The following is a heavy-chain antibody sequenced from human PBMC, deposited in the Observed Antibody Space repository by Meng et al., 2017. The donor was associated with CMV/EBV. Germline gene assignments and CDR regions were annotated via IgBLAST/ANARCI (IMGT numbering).Heavy chain of an antibody. D-gene: IGHD6-13*01. CDR3: AREDLAAVGLYGMDV. CDR1: GGSVSSGSYY. Sequence: GSLRLSCTVSGGSVSSGSYYWSWIRQPPGKGLEWIGYIYYSGSTNYNPSLKSRVTISVDTSKNQFSLKLSSVTAADTAVYYCAREDLAAVGLYGMDVWGQGTTVTVSS. V-gene: IGHV4-61*01. CDR2: IYYSGST. J-gene: IGHJ6*02.